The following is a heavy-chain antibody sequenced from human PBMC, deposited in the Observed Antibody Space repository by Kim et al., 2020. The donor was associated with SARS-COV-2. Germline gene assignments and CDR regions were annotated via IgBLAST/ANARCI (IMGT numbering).Heavy chain of an antibody. J-gene: IGHJ5*02. CDR1: GDSIDSYS. CDR3: ARLIQCSGGACYSAFLSTYNSFDP. D-gene: IGHD2-15*01. V-gene: IGHV4-59*08. CDR2: LHYNGSP. Sequence: SETLSLTCTVSGDSIDSYSWSWIRQTPGKGLEWIGDLHYNGSPNYNPSLKSRVTISGDTSKNHFSLKLTSVTAADTAVYYCARLIQCSGGACYSAFLSTYNSFDPWGQGALVTVSS.